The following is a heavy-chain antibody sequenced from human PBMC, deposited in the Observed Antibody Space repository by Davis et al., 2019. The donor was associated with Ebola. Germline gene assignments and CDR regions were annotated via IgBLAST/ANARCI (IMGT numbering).Heavy chain of an antibody. CDR3: TVTVAGFDY. V-gene: IGHV3-73*01. Sequence: GESLKISCAASGSTFSGSAMHWVRQASGKGLEWVGRIRSKANSYATAYAASVKGRFTISRDDSKNTAYLQMNSLKTEDTAVYYCTVTVAGFDYWGQGTLVTVSS. CDR2: IRSKANSYAT. J-gene: IGHJ4*02. D-gene: IGHD6-19*01. CDR1: GSTFSGSA.